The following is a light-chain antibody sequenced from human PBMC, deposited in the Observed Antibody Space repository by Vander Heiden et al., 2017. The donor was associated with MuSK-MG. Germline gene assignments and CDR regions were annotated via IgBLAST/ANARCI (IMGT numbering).Light chain of an antibody. CDR1: NIESKS. V-gene: IGLV3-21*02. Sequence: SYVLTQPPSVSAAPGQTARITCGGQNIESKSVHWYQQKPGQAPVLVVYGDTDRPSGIPERFSGSNSGNTATLTISRVEAGDEADYYCQVWDNSRDNPDVFGAGTRVTVL. CDR3: QVWDNSRDNPDV. J-gene: IGLJ1*01. CDR2: GDT.